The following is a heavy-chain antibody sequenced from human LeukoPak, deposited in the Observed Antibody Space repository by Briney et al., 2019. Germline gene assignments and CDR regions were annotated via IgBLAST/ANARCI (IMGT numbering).Heavy chain of an antibody. J-gene: IGHJ5*02. CDR2: IFYTGST. Sequence: SETLSLTCTVSGGSISSYYWSWIRQPPGKGLEWIGYIFYTGSTHYNPSLKSRVTISVDTSKNQFSLNLRSVTTADTAVYYCARTSGQWLTYSWSDPWGQGTLVTVSS. V-gene: IGHV4-59*01. CDR1: GGSISSYY. CDR3: ARTSGQWLTYSWSDP. D-gene: IGHD6-19*01.